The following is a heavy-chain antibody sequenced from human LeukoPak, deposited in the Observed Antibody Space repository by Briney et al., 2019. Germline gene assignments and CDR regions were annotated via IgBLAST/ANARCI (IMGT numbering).Heavy chain of an antibody. CDR2: IWSDGSNK. J-gene: IGHJ4*02. D-gene: IGHD4-11*01. CDR1: GFTFSHYG. Sequence: GGSLRLSCIASGFTFSHYGFHWVRQAPGKGLEWVAVIWSDGSNKYYGDSVKGRFIIYRDDSQNTVYLQMNSLRAEDTAVYYCAKEAQRGFDYSNSLEYWGQGSLVTVSS. V-gene: IGHV3-33*06. CDR3: AKEAQRGFDYSNSLEY.